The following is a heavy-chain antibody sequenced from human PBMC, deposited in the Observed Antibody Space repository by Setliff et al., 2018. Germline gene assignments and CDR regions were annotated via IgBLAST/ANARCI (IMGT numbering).Heavy chain of an antibody. CDR2: IFSKGST. D-gene: IGHD2-2*01. CDR3: ARGYCNSVGCFFAGWFDP. J-gene: IGHJ5*02. Sequence: PSETLSLTCTVSGGPINTGNYYWSWFRQPAGKGLEWIGQIFSKGSTNYSPSLKSRVTISVDTSKNQFSLKLSSVTAADTAVYYCARGYCNSVGCFFAGWFDPWGQGTLVTVSS. CDR1: GGPINTGNYY. V-gene: IGHV4-61*09.